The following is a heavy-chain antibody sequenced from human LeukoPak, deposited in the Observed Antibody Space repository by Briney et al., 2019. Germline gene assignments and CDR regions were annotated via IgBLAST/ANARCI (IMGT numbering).Heavy chain of an antibody. CDR2: INSDGSNT. D-gene: IGHD2-21*02. J-gene: IGHJ4*02. CDR3: ARESCGGDCYFDC. V-gene: IGHV3-74*01. Sequence: GGSLRLSCAASGSTFSSYWMHWVRQAPGKGLVWVSRINSDGSNTRYADSVKGRFTISRDNAKNTLYLQMNSLRAEDTAVYYCARESCGGDCYFDCWGQGTLVTVSS. CDR1: GSTFSSYW.